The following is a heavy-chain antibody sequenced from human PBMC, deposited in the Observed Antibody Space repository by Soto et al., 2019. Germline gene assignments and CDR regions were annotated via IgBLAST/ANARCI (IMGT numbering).Heavy chain of an antibody. CDR2: IYYSGST. CDR3: ASHGALNYYYGMDV. Sequence: PSETLSLTCTVSGGSISSSSYYWGWILHPPGKGLEWIGSIYYSGSTYYNPSLKSRVTISVDTSKNQFSLKLSSVTAADTAVYYCASHGALNYYYGMDVWGQGTTVTVSS. D-gene: IGHD2-15*01. J-gene: IGHJ6*02. V-gene: IGHV4-39*01. CDR1: GGSISSSSYY.